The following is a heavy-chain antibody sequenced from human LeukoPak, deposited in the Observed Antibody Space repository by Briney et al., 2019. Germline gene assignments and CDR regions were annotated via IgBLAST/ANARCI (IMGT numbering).Heavy chain of an antibody. V-gene: IGHV1-2*02. Sequence: ASVKVSCKASGYTFTGYYMHWVRQAPGQGLEWMGWINPNSGGTNYAQKFQGRVTMTRDTSISTAYMELSRLRSDDTAVYYCAREVSYGVGFDYWGQGTLVTVSS. D-gene: IGHD2-8*01. CDR2: INPNSGGT. J-gene: IGHJ4*02. CDR3: AREVSYGVGFDY. CDR1: GYTFTGYY.